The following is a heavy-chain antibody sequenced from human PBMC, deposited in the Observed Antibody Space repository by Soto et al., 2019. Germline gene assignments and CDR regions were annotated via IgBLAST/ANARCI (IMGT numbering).Heavy chain of an antibody. D-gene: IGHD3-10*01. CDR1: GFNFAGYF. J-gene: IGHJ4*02. CDR3: AGAVRGSSQEFDN. V-gene: IGHV1-2*02. CDR2: INPNSGAT. Sequence: GASVKVSCKASGFNFAGYFLHWVRQAPGQGLEWMGWINPNSGATKDAQKFQGRVTMTWDTSISSAYIELVSLRFDDAAVYYCAGAVRGSSQEFDNWGQGTRVTVSS.